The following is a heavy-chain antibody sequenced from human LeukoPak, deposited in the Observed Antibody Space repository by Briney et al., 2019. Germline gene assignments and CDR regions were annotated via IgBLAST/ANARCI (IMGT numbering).Heavy chain of an antibody. J-gene: IGHJ4*02. D-gene: IGHD5-12*01. CDR2: IYYSGST. CDR1: GGSISSGDYY. V-gene: IGHV4-30-4*08. CDR3: ATRGSNVWWLIDY. Sequence: SETLSLTCTVSGGSISSGDYYWSWIRQPPGKGLEWIGYIYYSGSTYYNPSLKSRVTISVDTSKNQFSLKLSSVTAADTAVYYWATRGSNVWWLIDYWGQGTLFTVSS.